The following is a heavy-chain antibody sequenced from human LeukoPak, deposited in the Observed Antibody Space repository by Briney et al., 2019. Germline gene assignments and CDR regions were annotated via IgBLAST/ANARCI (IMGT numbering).Heavy chain of an antibody. D-gene: IGHD3-22*01. J-gene: IGHJ4*02. CDR3: ARVLYYDSSGPTFDY. Sequence: SQTLSLTCAVSGGSISSGGYSWSWIRQPPGKGLEWIGYIYHSGSTYYNPSLKSRVTISVDRSKNQFSLKLSSVTAADTAVYYCARVLYYDSSGPTFDYWGQGTLVTVPS. CDR1: GGSISSGGYS. V-gene: IGHV4-30-2*01. CDR2: IYHSGST.